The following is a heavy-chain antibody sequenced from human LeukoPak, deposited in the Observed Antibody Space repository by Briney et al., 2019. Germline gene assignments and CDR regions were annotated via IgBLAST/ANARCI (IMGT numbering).Heavy chain of an antibody. J-gene: IGHJ5*02. V-gene: IGHV5-51*01. CDR2: IYPGDSDT. CDR1: GYSFTSYW. D-gene: IGHD6-13*01. CDR3: ARQKYSSSWYVWFDP. Sequence: GESLKISCKGSGYSFTSYWIGWVRPMPGKGLEWMGIIYPGDSDTRYSPSFQGQVTISADKSISTAYLQWSSLKASDTAMYYCARQKYSSSWYVWFDPWGQGTLVTVSS.